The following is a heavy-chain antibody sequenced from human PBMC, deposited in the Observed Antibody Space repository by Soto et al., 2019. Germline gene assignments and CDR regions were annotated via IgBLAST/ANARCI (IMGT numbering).Heavy chain of an antibody. CDR2: INHSGST. D-gene: IGHD6-13*01. V-gene: IGHV4-34*01. J-gene: IGHJ5*02. CDR3: ARGYESSSSRYGGRSRFDP. Sequence: SETLSLTCAVYGGSFSGYYWSWIRQPPGKGLEWIGEINHSGSTNYNASLENRVTILVDTSKNQCSLKLRSVPAADTAVYYCARGYESSSSRYGGRSRFDPWGQGTLVTVSS. CDR1: GGSFSGYY.